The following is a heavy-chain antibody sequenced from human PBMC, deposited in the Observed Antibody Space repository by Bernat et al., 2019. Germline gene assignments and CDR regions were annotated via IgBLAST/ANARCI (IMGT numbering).Heavy chain of an antibody. CDR3: ARHRAGERYYFDY. CDR1: GGSISSSSYY. D-gene: IGHD3-16*01. CDR2: IYYSGST. J-gene: IGHJ4*02. Sequence: QLQLQESGPGLVKPPETLSLTCTVSGGSISSSSYYWGWIRQPPGKGLEWIGSIYYSGSTYYNPSLKSRVTISVDTSKNQFSLKLSSVTAADTAVYYCARHRAGERYYFDYWGQGTLVTVSS. V-gene: IGHV4-39*01.